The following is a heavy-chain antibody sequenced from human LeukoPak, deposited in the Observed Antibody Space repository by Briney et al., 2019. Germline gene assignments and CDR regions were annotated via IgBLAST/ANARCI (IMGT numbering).Heavy chain of an antibody. V-gene: IGHV3-23*01. D-gene: IGHD3-10*01. J-gene: IGHJ6*02. CDR3: AKDNTGSGSVYGMDV. CDR2: ISGSGGST. CDR1: GFTFSSYA. Sequence: PGGSLRLSCAASGFTFSSYAMSWVRQAPGKGLEWVSAISGSGGSTYYADSVKGRFTISRDNSKNTLYLQMNSLRAEDTAVYYCAKDNTGSGSVYGMDVWGQGTTVTVSS.